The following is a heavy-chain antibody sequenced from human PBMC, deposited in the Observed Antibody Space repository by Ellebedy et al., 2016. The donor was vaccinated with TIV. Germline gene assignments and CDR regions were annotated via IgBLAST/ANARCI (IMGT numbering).Heavy chain of an antibody. D-gene: IGHD2-15*01. CDR1: GFPFSSFE. J-gene: IGHJ6*02. V-gene: IGHV3-48*03. CDR2: ISSSGTTK. CDR3: AAAHYYFYGKDV. Sequence: PGGSLRLSCAASGFPFSSFEFNWVRQSPGKGQEWVSYISSSGTTKYYADSVKGRFTISRDNAKNSLYLQMNSLRAEDTAVYYCAAAHYYFYGKDVWGQGTRVTVSS.